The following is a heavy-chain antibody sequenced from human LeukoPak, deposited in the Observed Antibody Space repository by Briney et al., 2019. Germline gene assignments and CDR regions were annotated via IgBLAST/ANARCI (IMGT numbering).Heavy chain of an antibody. CDR2: IYYSGST. CDR3: VTYIVGAYIWLDP. D-gene: IGHD1-26*01. CDR1: GGSISSYY. Sequence: SETLSLTCTVSGGSISSYYWSWIRQPPGKGLEWIGYIYYSGSTNYNPSLKSRVTISAYTSKNQFSLKLSSVTAADTAVYYCVTYIVGAYIWLDPWGQGTLVTVSS. V-gene: IGHV4-59*01. J-gene: IGHJ5*02.